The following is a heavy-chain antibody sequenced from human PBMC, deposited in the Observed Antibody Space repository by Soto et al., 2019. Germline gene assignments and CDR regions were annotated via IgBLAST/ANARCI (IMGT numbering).Heavy chain of an antibody. CDR1: GGTFSSYT. CDR3: VSSPYGRDYYYYYMDV. Sequence: QVQLVQSGAEVKKPGSSVKVSCKASGGTFSSYTISWVRQAPGQGLEWMGRIIPILGIANYAQKFQGRVTITADKSTSTAYMELSSLRSEDTAVYYCVSSPYGRDYYYYYMDVWGKGTTVTVSS. D-gene: IGHD1-26*01. V-gene: IGHV1-69*02. CDR2: IIPILGIA. J-gene: IGHJ6*03.